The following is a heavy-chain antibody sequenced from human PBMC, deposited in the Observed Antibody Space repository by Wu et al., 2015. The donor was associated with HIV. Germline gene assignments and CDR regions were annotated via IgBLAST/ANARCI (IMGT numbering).Heavy chain of an antibody. V-gene: IGHV1-2*02. J-gene: IGHJ4*02. CDR3: AISSGHYTAMGLSVGY. D-gene: IGHD5-18*01. CDR2: VSPNTGGT. CDR1: GYTFTDFF. Sequence: QVQLVQSGAEVKKPGASVKVSCKASGYTFTDFFIHWVRQAPGQGLEWMGWVSPNTGGTNYAQKFQGRVTMTRDTSINTAYMELTSLTSDDTAMYYCAISSGHYTAMGLSVGYWGQGTLVTVSS.